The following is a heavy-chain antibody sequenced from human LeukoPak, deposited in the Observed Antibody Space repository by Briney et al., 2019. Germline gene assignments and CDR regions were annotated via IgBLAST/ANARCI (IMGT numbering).Heavy chain of an antibody. CDR1: GFTFSNAW. V-gene: IGHV3-30-3*01. CDR3: ARDRTIFGVGTTNDAFDI. D-gene: IGHD3-3*01. CDR2: ISYDGSNK. J-gene: IGHJ3*02. Sequence: GGSLRLSCAASGFTFSNAWMNWVRQAPGKGLEWVAVISYDGSNKYYADSVKGRFTISRDNSKNTLYLQMNSLRAEDTAVYYCARDRTIFGVGTTNDAFDIWGQGTMVTVSS.